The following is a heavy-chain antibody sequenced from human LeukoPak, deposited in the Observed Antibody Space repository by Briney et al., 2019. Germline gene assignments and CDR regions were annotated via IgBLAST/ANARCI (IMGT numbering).Heavy chain of an antibody. Sequence: PGGSLRLSCAASGFTFSSYAMSWVRQAPGKGLEWVSAISGSGGSTYYADSVKGRFTISRDNSKNTLYLQMNSLRAEDTAVYYCAKGGGYYDSSGHPFDYWGQGTLVTVSS. V-gene: IGHV3-23*01. CDR2: ISGSGGST. CDR1: GFTFSSYA. J-gene: IGHJ4*02. CDR3: AKGGGYYDSSGHPFDY. D-gene: IGHD3-22*01.